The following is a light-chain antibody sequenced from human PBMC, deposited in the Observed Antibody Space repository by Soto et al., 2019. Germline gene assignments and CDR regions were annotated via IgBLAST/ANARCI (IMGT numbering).Light chain of an antibody. J-gene: IGLJ3*02. CDR2: EFN. Sequence: NFMLTQPHSVSESPGKTVTISCTRSSGSVASNYVQWYQQRPGSAPTTLISEFNLIPSGVPDRFSGSIGSISNSASPSTTGRRSEDEADYYYQSYDSGSHMVFGTGTKLTVL. V-gene: IGLV6-57*04. CDR1: SGSVASNY. CDR3: QSYDSGSHMV.